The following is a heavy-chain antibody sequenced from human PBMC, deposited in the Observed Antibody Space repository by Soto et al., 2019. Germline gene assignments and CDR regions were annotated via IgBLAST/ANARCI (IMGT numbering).Heavy chain of an antibody. D-gene: IGHD6-13*01. CDR2: ISAYNGNT. Sequence: QVQLVQSGAEVKKPGASVKGSCKASGYTFTSYGTSWVRQAPGQGLEWMGWISAYNGNTNYAPKLQGRVTMTTDTSTSTAYMELRSLRSDDTAVYYCARDLGDSSSWYHPLEFDYWGQGTLVTVSS. J-gene: IGHJ4*02. V-gene: IGHV1-18*01. CDR1: GYTFTSYG. CDR3: ARDLGDSSSWYHPLEFDY.